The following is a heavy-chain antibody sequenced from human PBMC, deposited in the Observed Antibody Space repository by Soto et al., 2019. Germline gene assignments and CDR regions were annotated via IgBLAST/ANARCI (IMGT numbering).Heavy chain of an antibody. Sequence: EASVKVSCKASGYTFTSYAMHWVRQAPGQRLEWMGWINAGNGNTKYSQKFQGRVTITRDTSASTAYMELSSLRSEDTAVYYCARDPSYYGMDVSGQGTTVTVSS. J-gene: IGHJ6*02. CDR3: ARDPSYYGMDV. V-gene: IGHV1-3*01. CDR2: INAGNGNT. CDR1: GYTFTSYA.